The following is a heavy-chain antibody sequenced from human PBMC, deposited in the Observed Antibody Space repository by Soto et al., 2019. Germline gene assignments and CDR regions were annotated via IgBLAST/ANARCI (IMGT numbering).Heavy chain of an antibody. CDR1: GDSVSSSSVA. D-gene: IGHD2-21*01. J-gene: IGHJ6*02. CDR3: ARSEENSDYYYYGLDV. CDR2: TYYRCRWYS. V-gene: IGHV6-1*01. Sequence: SQTLSLTCVISGDSVSSSSVAWNWVRQSPSRGLEWVGRTYYRCRWYSDFAVSVRGRIIINADTSKNQFSLQLNSVTPEDTAVYFCARSEENSDYYYYGLDVWGQGTTVTVSS.